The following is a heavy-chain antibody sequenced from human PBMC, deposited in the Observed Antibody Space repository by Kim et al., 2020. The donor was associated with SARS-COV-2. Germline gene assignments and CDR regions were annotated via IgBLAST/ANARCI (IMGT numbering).Heavy chain of an antibody. CDR2: IRPDGSET. D-gene: IGHD3-10*01. Sequence: GGSLRLSCAASGFTFTNYWMHWVRQAPGKELVWVSRIRPDGSETGYSDSVRGRFTISRDIAKNMLYLQMNSLTAEDTAVYYCTRDARLTIVSPGAFDIWGRGTMVTVSS. J-gene: IGHJ3*02. CDR1: GFTFTNYW. CDR3: TRDARLTIVSPGAFDI. V-gene: IGHV3-74*01.